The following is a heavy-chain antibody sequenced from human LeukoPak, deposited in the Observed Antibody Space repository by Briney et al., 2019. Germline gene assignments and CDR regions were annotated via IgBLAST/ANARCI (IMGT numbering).Heavy chain of an antibody. CDR3: ARDRPYYDFWSGYYATR. CDR1: GFTFSIYW. D-gene: IGHD3-3*01. V-gene: IGHV3-7*01. CDR2: IKQDGSEK. J-gene: IGHJ4*02. Sequence: GGSLRLSCAASGFTFSIYWMSWVRQAPGKGLEWVANIKQDGSEKYYVDSVKGRFTISRDNAKNSLYLQMNSLRAEDTAVYYCARDRPYYDFWSGYYATRGGQGTLVTVSS.